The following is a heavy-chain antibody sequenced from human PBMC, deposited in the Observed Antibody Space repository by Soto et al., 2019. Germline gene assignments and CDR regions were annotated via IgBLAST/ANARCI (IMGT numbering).Heavy chain of an antibody. CDR1: GGSISSYY. V-gene: IGHV4-59*01. J-gene: IGHJ6*02. CDR2: IYYSGST. Sequence: PSETLSLTCTVSGGSISSYYWSWIRQPPGKGLEWIGYIYYSGSTNYNPSLKSRVTISVDTSKNQFSLKLSSVTAADTAVYYCARRIAAVVALGMDGWGQGTKLNV. D-gene: IGHD6-13*01. CDR3: ARRIAAVVALGMDG.